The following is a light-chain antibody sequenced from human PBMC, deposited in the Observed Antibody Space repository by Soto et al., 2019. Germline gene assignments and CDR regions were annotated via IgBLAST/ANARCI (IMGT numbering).Light chain of an antibody. CDR1: QNVDSNY. Sequence: EIVLTQSPGTLPLSPGERATLSGRASQNVDSNYLAWYQQKPGQPPRIIIFGASGRATGIPDRFSGSGSGTDFTLPISRLEPEDFEVYYCQQYGSLSWTFGQGTKVDIK. V-gene: IGKV3-20*01. CDR3: QQYGSLSWT. CDR2: GAS. J-gene: IGKJ1*01.